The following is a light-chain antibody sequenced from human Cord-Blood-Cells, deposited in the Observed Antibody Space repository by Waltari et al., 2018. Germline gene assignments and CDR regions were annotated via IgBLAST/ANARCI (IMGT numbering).Light chain of an antibody. J-gene: IGKJ1*01. V-gene: IGKV3-20*01. CDR1: LSVNSSY. Sequence: EIVLTQSPVTLSLSSGERATLSCRDSLSVNSSYLAWYQQKPGQAPRLLIYGASSRATGIPDRFSGSGSGTDFTLNISRLEPEDFAVYYCQKYGSSPRTFGQGTKVEIK. CDR3: QKYGSSPRT. CDR2: GAS.